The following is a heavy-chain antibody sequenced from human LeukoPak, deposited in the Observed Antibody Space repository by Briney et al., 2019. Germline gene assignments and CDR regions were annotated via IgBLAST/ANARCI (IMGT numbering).Heavy chain of an antibody. D-gene: IGHD5-24*01. CDR1: GGTFSSYA. Sequence: SVKASCKASGGTFSSYAISWVRQAPGQGLEWMGRIIPIFGIANYAQKFQGRVTITADKSTSTAYMELSSLRSEDTAVYYCARALDGYNYLDYWGQGTLVTVSS. V-gene: IGHV1-69*04. J-gene: IGHJ4*02. CDR3: ARALDGYNYLDY. CDR2: IIPIFGIA.